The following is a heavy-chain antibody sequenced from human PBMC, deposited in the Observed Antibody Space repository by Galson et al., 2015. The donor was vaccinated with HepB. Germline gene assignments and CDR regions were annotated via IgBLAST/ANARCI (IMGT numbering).Heavy chain of an antibody. CDR2: ISYDGSNK. CDR3: ARDHCSSTSCPSLGYYYYGMDV. J-gene: IGHJ6*02. V-gene: IGHV3-30-3*01. Sequence: SLRLSCAASGFTFSSYAMHWVRQAPGKGLEWVAVISYDGSNKYYADSVKGRFTISRDNSKNTLYLQMNSLRAEDTAVYYCARDHCSSTSCPSLGYYYYGMDVWGQGTTVTVSS. CDR1: GFTFSSYA. D-gene: IGHD2-2*01.